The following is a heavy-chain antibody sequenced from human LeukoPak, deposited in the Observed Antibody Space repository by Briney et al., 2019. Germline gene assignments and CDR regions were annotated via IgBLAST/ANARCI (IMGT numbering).Heavy chain of an antibody. J-gene: IGHJ4*02. CDR3: AKDLSYSTDWPYFDY. V-gene: IGHV3-30*18. Sequence: GGSLRLSCVASGFTLSSFGMHWVRQAPGKGLEWVAIISYDGSNKYYADSVKGRLTISRDNSKNTLYLQLNSLRIQDTAVYYCAKDLSYSTDWPYFDYWGQGTLVTVSS. CDR1: GFTLSSFG. D-gene: IGHD3-9*01. CDR2: ISYDGSNK.